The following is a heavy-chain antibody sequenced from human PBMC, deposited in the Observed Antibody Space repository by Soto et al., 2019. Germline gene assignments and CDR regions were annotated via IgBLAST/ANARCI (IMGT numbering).Heavy chain of an antibody. CDR2: FTNYGAT. CDR3: AREFASGSPNYDY. V-gene: IGHV3-23*01. D-gene: IGHD3-10*01. CDR1: GFTFSSYA. Sequence: GGSLRLSCAASGFTFSSYAMSWVRQARGRGLEWVSTFTNYGATFYADSVKGRFTISRDNSKNTLYLQMNSLRAEDTALYYCAREFASGSPNYDYWGLGTLVTVSS. J-gene: IGHJ4*02.